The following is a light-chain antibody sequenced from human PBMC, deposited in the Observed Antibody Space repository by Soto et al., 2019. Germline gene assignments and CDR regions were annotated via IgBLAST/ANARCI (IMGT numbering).Light chain of an antibody. CDR2: GNS. CDR1: SSNIGAGYD. Sequence: QSVLTQPPSVSGAPGQRVTISCTGSSSNIGAGYDVHWYQQVPGTAPKLLIHGNSNRPSGVPDRFSGSKSGTSASLAITGLQAEDEADYYCQSYDNSLSGYWVFGGGTKVTVL. V-gene: IGLV1-40*01. J-gene: IGLJ3*02. CDR3: QSYDNSLSGYWV.